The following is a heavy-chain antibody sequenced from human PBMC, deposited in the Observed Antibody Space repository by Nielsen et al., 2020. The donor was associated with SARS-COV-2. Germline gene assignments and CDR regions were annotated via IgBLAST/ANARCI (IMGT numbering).Heavy chain of an antibody. V-gene: IGHV4-59*01. D-gene: IGHD3-3*01. J-gene: IGHJ6*04. CDR2: IYYSGST. Sequence: SETLSLTCTVSGGSISSYYWSWIRQPPGKGLEWIGYIYYSGSTNYNPSLKSRVTISVDTSKNQFSLKLSSVTAADTAVYYCARQGYYDFWSGYYNSFDVWGKGTTVTVSS. CDR3: ARQGYYDFWSGYYNSFDV. CDR1: GGSISSYY.